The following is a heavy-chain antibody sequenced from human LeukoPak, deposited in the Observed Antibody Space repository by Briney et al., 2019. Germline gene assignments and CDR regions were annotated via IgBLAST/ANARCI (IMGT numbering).Heavy chain of an antibody. D-gene: IGHD6-19*01. J-gene: IGHJ4*02. CDR1: GASISTYY. CDR2: LFFGGST. V-gene: IGHV4-59*01. CDR3: ARAGGGWSFDY. Sequence: SETLSLTCTVSGASISTYYWSWIRQPPGKGLEWIGYLFFGGSTNYNPSLKSRVTISSDTSKNQLSLKLTSVTAAGTAVYYCARAGGGWSFDYLGQGTLVTVSS.